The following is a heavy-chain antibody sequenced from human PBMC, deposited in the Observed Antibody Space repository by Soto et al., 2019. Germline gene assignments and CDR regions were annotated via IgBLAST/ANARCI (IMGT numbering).Heavy chain of an antibody. CDR2: IYYSGST. Sequence: QVQLQESGPGLVKPSETLSLTCTVSGGSISSYYWSWIRQPPGKGLEWIGYIYYSGSTNYNPSLKSRVTISVDTSKNQFSLKLSSVTAADTAVYYCARAGAYCSGGSCLNFDYWGQGTLVTVSS. V-gene: IGHV4-59*01. D-gene: IGHD2-15*01. J-gene: IGHJ4*02. CDR3: ARAGAYCSGGSCLNFDY. CDR1: GGSISSYY.